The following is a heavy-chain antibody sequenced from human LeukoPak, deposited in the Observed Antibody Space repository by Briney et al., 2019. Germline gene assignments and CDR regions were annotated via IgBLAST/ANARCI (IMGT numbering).Heavy chain of an antibody. CDR2: ISYDGSIK. V-gene: IGHV3-30*03. CDR1: GFSFSYYG. CDR3: ARDGGSSWYFDY. Sequence: GGSLRLSCAASGFSFSYYGMHWVRQAPGKGLEWVAVISYDGSIKYYADSVKGQFTITRDNSKNTLYLQMNSLRAEDTAVYYCARDGGSSWYFDYWGQGTLVTVSS. D-gene: IGHD6-13*01. J-gene: IGHJ4*02.